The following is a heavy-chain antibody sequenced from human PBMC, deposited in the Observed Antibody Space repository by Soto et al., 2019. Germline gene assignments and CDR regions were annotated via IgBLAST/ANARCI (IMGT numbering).Heavy chain of an antibody. V-gene: IGHV3-48*01. CDR1: GFTFSSYS. Sequence: GGSLRLSCAASGFTFSSYSMNWVRQAPGKGLEWVSYISSSSSTIYYADSVKGRFTTSRDNSKNTLYLQMNSLRAEDTAVYYCAKAVLLRYFAYWGQGTLVTVSS. CDR3: AKAVLLRYFAY. CDR2: ISSSSSTI. J-gene: IGHJ4*02. D-gene: IGHD3-9*01.